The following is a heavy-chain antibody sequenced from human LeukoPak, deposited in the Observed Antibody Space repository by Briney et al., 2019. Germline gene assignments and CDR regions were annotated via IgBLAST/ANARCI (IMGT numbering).Heavy chain of an antibody. CDR2: INPSGGST. J-gene: IGHJ4*02. CDR3: AREPPYYYGSGSYCFDY. CDR1: GYTFTSYY. Sequence: ASVKVSCKASGYTFTSYYMHWVRQAPGQGLEWMGIINPSGGSTSYAQKFQGRVTMTRDMSTSTVYMELRSLRSDDTAVYYCAREPPYYYGSGSYCFDYWGQGTLVTVSS. V-gene: IGHV1-46*01. D-gene: IGHD3-10*01.